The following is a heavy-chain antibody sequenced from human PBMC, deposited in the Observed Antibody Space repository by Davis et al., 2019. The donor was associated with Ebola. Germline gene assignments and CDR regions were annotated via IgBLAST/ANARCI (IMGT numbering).Heavy chain of an antibody. CDR2: ISYDGSNK. CDR3: ANRGSGYDPYYYYYMDV. Sequence: GESLKISCAASGFTFSSYAMSWVRQAPGKGLEWVAVISYDGSNKYYADSVKGRFTISRDNSKNTLYLQMNSLRAEDTAVYYCANRGSGYDPYYYYYMDVWGKGTTVTVSS. D-gene: IGHD2-15*01. J-gene: IGHJ6*03. V-gene: IGHV3-30-3*01. CDR1: GFTFSSYA.